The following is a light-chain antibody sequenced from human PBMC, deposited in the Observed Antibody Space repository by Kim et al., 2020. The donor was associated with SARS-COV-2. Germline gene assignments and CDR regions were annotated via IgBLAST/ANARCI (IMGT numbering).Light chain of an antibody. CDR1: QSVSDF. CDR2: AAS. CDR3: KQHDSWPLT. V-gene: IGKV3D-15*01. J-gene: IGKJ1*01. Sequence: EIVLTQSPATLSVSPGERATLSCRASQSVSDFLAWYQQKPGQAPSLLIYAASTRATGIPARFSGSGSGTDFPLTISSLQSEDFAVYYWKQHDSWPLTFGQGTKVDIK.